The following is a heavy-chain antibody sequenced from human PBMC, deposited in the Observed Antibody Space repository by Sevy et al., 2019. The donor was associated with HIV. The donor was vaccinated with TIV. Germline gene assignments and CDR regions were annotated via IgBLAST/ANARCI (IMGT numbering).Heavy chain of an antibody. D-gene: IGHD1-26*01. CDR2: ITPYSGDT. CDR3: ARGRFPAPNTGMYSFDS. V-gene: IGHV1-18*01. Sequence: ASVKVSCKASGYAFGIYDLSWVRQAPGQGLEWMGWITPYSGDTTYAQKFQGRVTMTTDTSTRTAYMELSSLTSDDAGVYSCARGRFPAPNTGMYSFDSWAQGTLVTVSS. J-gene: IGHJ4*02. CDR1: GYAFGIYD.